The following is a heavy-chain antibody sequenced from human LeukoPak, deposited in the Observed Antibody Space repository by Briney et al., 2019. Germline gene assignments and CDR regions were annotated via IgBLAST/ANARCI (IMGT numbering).Heavy chain of an antibody. Sequence: SETLSLTCAVSGYSTNSGYCWGWIRQPPGKGLEWIGGIDHSGNTHYNPSLKNRVTISVDTSKNEFSLKLSSVTATDTAVYYCARDPHSVEGSMKAVFIHYFDYWGQGSLVTVSS. V-gene: IGHV4-38-2*02. D-gene: IGHD3-22*01. J-gene: IGHJ4*02. CDR2: IDHSGNT. CDR3: ARDPHSVEGSMKAVFIHYFDY. CDR1: GYSTNSGYC.